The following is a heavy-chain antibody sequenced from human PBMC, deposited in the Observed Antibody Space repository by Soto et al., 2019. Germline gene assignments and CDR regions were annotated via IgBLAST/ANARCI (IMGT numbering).Heavy chain of an antibody. CDR1: GGSISSGGYY. J-gene: IGHJ6*02. V-gene: IGHV4-31*03. CDR3: ARVGGGTAMVNYYYYGMDV. CDR2: IYYSGST. Sequence: SETLSLTCTVSGGSISSGGYYWSWIRQHPGKGLEWIGYIYYSGSTYYNPSLKSRVTISVDTSKNQFSLKLSSVTAADTAVYYCARVGGGTAMVNYYYYGMDVWGQGTTVTVSS. D-gene: IGHD5-18*01.